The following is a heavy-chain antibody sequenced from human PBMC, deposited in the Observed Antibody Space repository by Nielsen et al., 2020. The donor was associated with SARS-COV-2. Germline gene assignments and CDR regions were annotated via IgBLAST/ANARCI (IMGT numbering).Heavy chain of an antibody. Sequence: SQKISCAASGFTFDDYAMHWVRQAPGKGLEWVSGMSWNSGRIAYADSVKGRFTISRDNAKSSLYLQMNSLRAEDTALYYCAKDPSDGYSSSWYFDYWGQGTLVTVS. V-gene: IGHV3-9*01. CDR2: MSWNSGRI. D-gene: IGHD6-13*01. CDR1: GFTFDDYA. J-gene: IGHJ4*02. CDR3: AKDPSDGYSSSWYFDY.